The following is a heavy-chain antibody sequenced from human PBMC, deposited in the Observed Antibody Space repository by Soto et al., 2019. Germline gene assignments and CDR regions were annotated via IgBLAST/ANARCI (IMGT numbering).Heavy chain of an antibody. CDR2: IYPGDSDT. Sequence: GESLKISCKGSGYSFTSYWIGWVRQMPGKGLEWMGIIYPGDSDTRYSPSFQGQVTISADKSISTAYLQWSSLKASGTAMYYCARLGGTGYCSSTSCPGNYYYYGMDVWGQGTTVTVSS. D-gene: IGHD2-2*01. CDR1: GYSFTSYW. CDR3: ARLGGTGYCSSTSCPGNYYYYGMDV. V-gene: IGHV5-51*01. J-gene: IGHJ6*02.